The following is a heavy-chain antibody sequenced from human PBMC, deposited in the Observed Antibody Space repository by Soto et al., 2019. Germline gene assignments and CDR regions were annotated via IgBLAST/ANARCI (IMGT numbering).Heavy chain of an antibody. D-gene: IGHD6-6*01. Sequence: ASVKVSCKASGGTFSSYAISWVRQAPGQGLEWMGGINPNSGGTNYAQKFQGRVTMTRDTSISTAYMELSRLRSDDTAVYYCARVSFSSSALDYWGQGTLVTVSS. CDR1: GGTFSSYA. V-gene: IGHV1-2*02. J-gene: IGHJ4*02. CDR2: INPNSGGT. CDR3: ARVSFSSSALDY.